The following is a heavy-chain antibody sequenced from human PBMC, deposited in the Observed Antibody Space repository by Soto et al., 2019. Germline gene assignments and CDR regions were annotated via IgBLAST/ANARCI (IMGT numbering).Heavy chain of an antibody. J-gene: IGHJ6*02. CDR1: GYIFVNYG. CDR2: ISPYSGNT. CDR3: AMVDHCVTPTPQDV. V-gene: IGHV1-18*01. Sequence: QVQLVQSGDEVRKPGSSVKVSCKASGYIFVNYGIAWVRQAPGQGLEWMGWISPYSGNTHYASKVQGRLTMTTDTATTTAYVDRGGLTSDDTAVYYGAMVDHCVTPTPQDVWGQGTTVTVSS. D-gene: IGHD2-15*01.